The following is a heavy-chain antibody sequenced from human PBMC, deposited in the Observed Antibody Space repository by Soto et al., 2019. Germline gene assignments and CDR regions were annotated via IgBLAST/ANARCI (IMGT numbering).Heavy chain of an antibody. CDR1: GGSISSGDYY. CDR2: IYYSGST. V-gene: IGHV4-30-4*01. CDR3: ARWAYQLLENWFDP. Sequence: PSETLSLTCTVSGGSISSGDYYWSWIRQPPGKGLEWIGYIYYSGSTYYNPSLKSRVTISVDTSKNQFSLKLSSVTAADTAVYYCARWAYQLLENWFDPWGQGTLVTVSS. D-gene: IGHD2-2*01. J-gene: IGHJ5*02.